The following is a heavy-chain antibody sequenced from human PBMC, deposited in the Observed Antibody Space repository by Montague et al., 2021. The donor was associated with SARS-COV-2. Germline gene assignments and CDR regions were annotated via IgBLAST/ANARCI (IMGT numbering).Heavy chain of an antibody. Sequence: SLRLSCAASGFSFSGYWMGWVRQAPGKGLEWVANIKQDGSEKYYVDSVKGRFTISRDNAKNSLYLQMNSLRAEDTAVYYCAREGSLGFDYWGQGALVTVSS. CDR1: GFSFSGYW. CDR2: IKQDGSEK. D-gene: IGHD7-27*01. V-gene: IGHV3-7*03. CDR3: AREGSLGFDY. J-gene: IGHJ4*02.